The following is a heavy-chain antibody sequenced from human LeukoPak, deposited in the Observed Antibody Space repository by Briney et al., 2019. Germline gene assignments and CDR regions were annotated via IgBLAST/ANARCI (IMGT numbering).Heavy chain of an antibody. CDR3: ARVGGRFYNWFDP. Sequence: SETLSLTCTVYGGSFSGYHWSWIRQPAGKGLEWIGRIYTSGSTNYNPSLKSRVTMSVDTSKNQFSLKLSSVTAADTAVYYCARVGGRFYNWFDPWGQGTLVTVSS. V-gene: IGHV4-4*07. CDR1: GGSFSGYH. J-gene: IGHJ5*02. CDR2: IYTSGST. D-gene: IGHD3-3*01.